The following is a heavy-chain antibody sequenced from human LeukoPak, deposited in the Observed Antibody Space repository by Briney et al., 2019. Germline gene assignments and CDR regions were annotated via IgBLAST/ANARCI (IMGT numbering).Heavy chain of an antibody. J-gene: IGHJ5*02. D-gene: IGHD3-10*01. CDR2: INHSGST. CDR3: ARLRSITMVRGRPNWFDP. CDR1: GGSFSGYY. Sequence: SETLSLTCAVYGGSFSGYYWSWIRQPPGKGLEWIGEINHSGSTNYNPSLKSRVTISVDTSKNQFSLKLSSVTAADTAVYYCARLRSITMVRGRPNWFDPWGQGTLVTVSS. V-gene: IGHV4-34*01.